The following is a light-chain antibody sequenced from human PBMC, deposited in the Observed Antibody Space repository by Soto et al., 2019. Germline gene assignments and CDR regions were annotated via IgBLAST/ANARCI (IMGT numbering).Light chain of an antibody. CDR1: SSDIGGYNF. CDR3: SSYTSSYTLGV. CDR2: DVS. Sequence: QSALTQPASVSGSPGQAITISCTGTSSDIGGYNFVSWYQQHPGKAPKLIIYDVSNRPAGVSTRFSGSKSGNTASLTISGHQSEDEADYYCSSYTSSYTLGVFGGGTKLTVL. J-gene: IGLJ3*02. V-gene: IGLV2-14*01.